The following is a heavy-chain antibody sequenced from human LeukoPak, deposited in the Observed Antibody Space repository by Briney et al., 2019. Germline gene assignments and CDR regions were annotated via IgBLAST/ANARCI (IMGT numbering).Heavy chain of an antibody. CDR1: GFTFSSNY. Sequence: PGGSLRLSCAASGFTFSSNYMNWVRQDPGKGLEWVSVIYSSGSTYYADSVKGRFTISRDNSKNTLYLQMNSLRAEDTAVYYCARDLYGVSHDYWGQGTLVTVSS. V-gene: IGHV3-53*01. D-gene: IGHD4-17*01. CDR2: IYSSGST. J-gene: IGHJ4*02. CDR3: ARDLYGVSHDY.